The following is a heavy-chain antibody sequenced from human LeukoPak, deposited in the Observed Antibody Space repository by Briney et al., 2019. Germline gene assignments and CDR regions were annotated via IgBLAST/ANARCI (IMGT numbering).Heavy chain of an antibody. CDR1: GYSISNGYY. J-gene: IGHJ4*02. D-gene: IGHD3-3*01. CDR2: IYHRGST. V-gene: IGHV4-38-2*02. Sequence: PSETLSLTCTVSGYSISNGYYWGWIRPPPGKGLEWVGSIYHRGSTYYNPSLRSRVTISLDRSKKKFSLKLTSVTAADTAVYFCARGAEYYAIWRGYAGYSDYWGQGTLVTVSS. CDR3: ARGAEYYAIWRGYAGYSDY.